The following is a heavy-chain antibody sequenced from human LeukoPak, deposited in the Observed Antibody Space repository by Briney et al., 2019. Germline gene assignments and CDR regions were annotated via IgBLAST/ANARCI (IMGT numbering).Heavy chain of an antibody. D-gene: IGHD6-19*01. Sequence: GGSLRLSCAASGFTFSDYYMSWIRQAPGKGLEWVSYISSSGSTIYSADSVKGRFTISRDTAKNSLYLQMNSLRDEDTAVYYCARDTLAVASGWFDPWGQGTLVTVSS. V-gene: IGHV3-11*01. CDR3: ARDTLAVASGWFDP. J-gene: IGHJ5*02. CDR1: GFTFSDYY. CDR2: ISSSGSTI.